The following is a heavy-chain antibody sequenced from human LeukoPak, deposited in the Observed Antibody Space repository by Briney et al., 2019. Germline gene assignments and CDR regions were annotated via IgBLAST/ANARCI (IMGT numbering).Heavy chain of an antibody. CDR2: IYYSGST. Sequence: PSETLSLTCTVSGGSISSYYWSWIRQPPGKGLEWIGYIYYSGSTNYNPSLKSRVTISVDTSKNQFSLKLSSVTAADTAVYYCARVPPYDILTGYYDYYHYGMDVWGQGTTVTVSS. V-gene: IGHV4-59*01. CDR3: ARVPPYDILTGYYDYYHYGMDV. CDR1: GGSISSYY. J-gene: IGHJ6*02. D-gene: IGHD3-9*01.